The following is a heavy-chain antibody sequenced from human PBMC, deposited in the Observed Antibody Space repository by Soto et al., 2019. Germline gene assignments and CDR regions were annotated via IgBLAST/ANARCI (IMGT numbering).Heavy chain of an antibody. CDR1: GFTFSSYG. CDR3: ARDLDYSDLAYGMDV. D-gene: IGHD4-17*01. CDR2: IWYDGSNT. J-gene: IGHJ6*02. Sequence: QGQLVESGGGVVQPGRSLRLSCAGTGFTFSSYGMHWVRQAPGKGLEWVAVIWYDGSNTYYADSVKGRFTISRDNSKNTLYLQMTSLRAEDTAVYYCARDLDYSDLAYGMDVWGQGTTVTVSS. V-gene: IGHV3-33*01.